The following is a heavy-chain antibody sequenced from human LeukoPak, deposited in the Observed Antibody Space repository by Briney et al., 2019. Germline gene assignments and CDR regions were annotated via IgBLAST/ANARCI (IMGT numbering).Heavy chain of an antibody. CDR2: LSPSGASI. Sequence: GGSLRLSCAASGFTFSSYAMSWVRQAPGRGLEWVSSLSPSGASIYYADSVKGRFTISRDNSKNTLYLQMNTLRADDTAVYYCAKDCRWEGSPGVGFDPWGQGTLVTVSS. D-gene: IGHD1-26*01. CDR1: GFTFSSYA. V-gene: IGHV3-23*01. CDR3: AKDCRWEGSPGVGFDP. J-gene: IGHJ5*02.